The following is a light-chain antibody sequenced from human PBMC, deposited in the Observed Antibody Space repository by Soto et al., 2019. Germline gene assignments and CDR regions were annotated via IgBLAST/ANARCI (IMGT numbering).Light chain of an antibody. J-gene: IGKJ5*01. CDR2: WAS. CDR3: QQSYSVPPT. V-gene: IGKV4-1*01. Sequence: DIVMTQSPDSLAVSLGERATINCKSSQSVLFSSNNKNYLVWYQQKPGQPLKLLIYWASTRESGVPDRFSGSGSGTDFTLTINNLQAEDVAVYYCQQSYSVPPTFGQGTRLEIK. CDR1: QSVLFSSNNKNY.